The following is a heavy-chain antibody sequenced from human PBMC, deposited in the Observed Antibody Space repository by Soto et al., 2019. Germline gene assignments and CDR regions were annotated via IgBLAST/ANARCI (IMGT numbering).Heavy chain of an antibody. V-gene: IGHV1-69*01. J-gene: IGHJ4*02. CDR1: GGTFSSYA. Sequence: QVQLVQSGAEVKKPGSSVKVSCKASGGTFSSYAISWVRQAPGQGLEWMGGIIPIFGTANYAQKFQGRVTITADESTSTAYMELSSLRSEDTAVYYCASNYYSSGYYQYYFDYWGQGTLVTVSS. CDR3: ASNYYSSGYYQYYFDY. D-gene: IGHD3-22*01. CDR2: IIPIFGTA.